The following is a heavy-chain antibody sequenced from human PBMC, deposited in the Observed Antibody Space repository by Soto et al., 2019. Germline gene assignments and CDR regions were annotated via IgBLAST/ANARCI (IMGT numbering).Heavy chain of an antibody. CDR2: IRSKAYGGTT. V-gene: IGHV3-49*04. CDR3: TTDLWRIAVVVGSTGYFNP. CDR1: GFTFSSYA. J-gene: IGHJ5*02. Sequence: PGGSLRLSCAASGFTFSSYAMHWVRQAPGKGLEWVGFIRSKAYGGTTEYAASVKGRFTISRDDSKSIAYLQMNSLKTEDTAVYYCTTDLWRIAVVVGSTGYFNPWGQGTPVTVSS. D-gene: IGHD2-15*01.